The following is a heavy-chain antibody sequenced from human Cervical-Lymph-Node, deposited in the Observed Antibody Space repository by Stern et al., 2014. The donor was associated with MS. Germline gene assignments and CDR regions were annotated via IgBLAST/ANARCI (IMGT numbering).Heavy chain of an antibody. CDR2: ISWNSGVL. CDR1: GFTFDDHA. V-gene: IGHV3-9*01. Sequence: VQLVQSGGGLVQPGRSLRLSCAASGFTFDDHAMYWVRQAPGKGLEWVLHISWNSGVLVYADFVQGRFPIPRANAKNSLYLDTNSLRVGDTAFYYCAKDYASGSSFFDSWGPGTLVTVSS. D-gene: IGHD3-10*01. CDR3: AKDYASGSSFFDS. J-gene: IGHJ4*02.